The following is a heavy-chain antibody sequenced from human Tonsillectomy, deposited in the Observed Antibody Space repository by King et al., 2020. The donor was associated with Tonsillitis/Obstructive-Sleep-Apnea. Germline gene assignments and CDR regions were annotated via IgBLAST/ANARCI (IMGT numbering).Heavy chain of an antibody. V-gene: IGHV4-59*01. Sequence: LLQESGPGLVKPSETLSLTCTVSGGSISSYYWSWIRQPPGKGLEWIGYIYYSGSTNYNPSLKSRVTISVDTSKNQFSLKLSSVTAADTAVYYCASPSIALAGYDAFDIWGQGTMVTVSS. J-gene: IGHJ3*02. CDR3: ASPSIALAGYDAFDI. D-gene: IGHD6-19*01. CDR1: GGSISSYY. CDR2: IYYSGST.